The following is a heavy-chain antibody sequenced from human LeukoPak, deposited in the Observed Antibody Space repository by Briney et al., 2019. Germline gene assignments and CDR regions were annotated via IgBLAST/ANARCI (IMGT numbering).Heavy chain of an antibody. J-gene: IGHJ1*01. V-gene: IGHV4-39*07. CDR3: ARDGGWAEYFQH. D-gene: IGHD6-19*01. CDR2: IYYSGST. CDR1: GGSISSSSYY. Sequence: SETLSLTCTVSGGSISSSSYYWGWIRQPPGKGLEWIGSIYYSGSTYYNPSLKSRVTISVDTSKNQFSLKLSSVTAADTAVYYCARDGGWAEYFQHWGQGTLVTVSS.